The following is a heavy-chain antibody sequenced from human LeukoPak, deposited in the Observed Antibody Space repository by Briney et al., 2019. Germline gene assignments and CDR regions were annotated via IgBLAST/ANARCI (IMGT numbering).Heavy chain of an antibody. CDR1: GGTFSSYA. Sequence: SVKVSCKASGGTFSSYAISWVRQAPGQGLEWMGGIIPIFGTANYAQKLQGRVTMTTDTSTSTAYMELRSLRSDDTAVYYCARSGSYAEAFDIWGQGTMVTVSS. J-gene: IGHJ3*02. CDR2: IIPIFGTA. D-gene: IGHD1-26*01. CDR3: ARSGSYAEAFDI. V-gene: IGHV1-69*05.